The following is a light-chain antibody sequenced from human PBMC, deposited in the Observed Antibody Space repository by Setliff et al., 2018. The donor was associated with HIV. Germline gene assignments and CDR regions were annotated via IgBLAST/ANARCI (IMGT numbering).Light chain of an antibody. Sequence: QAVVTQESSLTVSPGGTVTLTCGSSSGAVASDHYPYWFQQKPGQAPRTLIYDTTNKHSWTPARFSGSLLGDKAALTLSGAQPEDEAEYYCLLSYSGASGVFGTGTKVTVL. CDR2: DTT. CDR1: SGAVASDHY. CDR3: LLSYSGASGV. V-gene: IGLV7-46*01. J-gene: IGLJ1*01.